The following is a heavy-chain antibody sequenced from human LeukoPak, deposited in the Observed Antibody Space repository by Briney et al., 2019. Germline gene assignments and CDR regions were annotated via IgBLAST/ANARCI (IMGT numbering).Heavy chain of an antibody. D-gene: IGHD3-10*01. CDR2: ISGSGVST. CDR3: AKDRSRYYYGSGSGGYFDY. Sequence: GGSLRLSCAASGFTFSSYAMSWVRQAPGKGLEWVSAISGSGVSTYYADSVEGRFTISRDNSKNTLYLQMNSLRAEDTAVYYCAKDRSRYYYGSGSGGYFDYWGQGTLVTVSS. CDR1: GFTFSSYA. J-gene: IGHJ4*02. V-gene: IGHV3-23*01.